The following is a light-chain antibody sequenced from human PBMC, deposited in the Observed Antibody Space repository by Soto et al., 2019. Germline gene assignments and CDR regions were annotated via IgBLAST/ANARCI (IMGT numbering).Light chain of an antibody. V-gene: IGKV1-5*01. CDR3: QQYNEYLYT. CDR2: DAS. J-gene: IGKJ2*01. CDR1: QSISTW. Sequence: EIQMTQSPSTLSASVGDRVTITCRASQSISTWVAWYQQRPGKAPKVLIYDASNLHSGVPSRFSRSGSGTAFTVTISSLQPDDFATYFCQQYNEYLYTFGQGTNLEFK.